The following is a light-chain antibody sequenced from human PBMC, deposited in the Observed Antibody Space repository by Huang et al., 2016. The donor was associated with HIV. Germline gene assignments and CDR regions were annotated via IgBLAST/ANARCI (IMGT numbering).Light chain of an antibody. Sequence: EIVMTQSPGTLSVSPGERATLSCRASQSVSSNLAWYQQKPGQAPRLLIYGASTRATGSPARFSGSESATEFTLTISSLQSEDFAVYHCQQYNNWPWTFGQGTKVEIK. CDR2: GAS. V-gene: IGKV3-15*01. CDR3: QQYNNWPWT. CDR1: QSVSSN. J-gene: IGKJ1*01.